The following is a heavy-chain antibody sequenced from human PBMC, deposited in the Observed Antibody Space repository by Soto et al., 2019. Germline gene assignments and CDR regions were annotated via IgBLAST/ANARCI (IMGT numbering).Heavy chain of an antibody. CDR1: GFSLSTSGMC. CDR3: ARHDYGGNYYYYYGMDV. D-gene: IGHD4-17*01. Sequence: SGPTLVNPTQTLTLTCTFSGFSLSTSGMCVSWIRQPPGKALEWLALIDWDDDKYYSTSLKTRLTISKDTSKNQVVLTMTNMDPVDTATYYCARHDYGGNYYYYYGMDVWGQGTTVTVSS. CDR2: IDWDDDK. J-gene: IGHJ6*02. V-gene: IGHV2-70*01.